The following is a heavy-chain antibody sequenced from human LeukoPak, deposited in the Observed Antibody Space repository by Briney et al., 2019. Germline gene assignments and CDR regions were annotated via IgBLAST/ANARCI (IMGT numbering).Heavy chain of an antibody. D-gene: IGHD5-12*01. J-gene: IGHJ6*02. CDR3: ARVGRGYERYYYYGMDV. Sequence: PGGSLRLSCAASGFTFSSYGMHWVRQAPGKGLEWVAVIWYDGSNKYYADSVKGRFTISRDNSKNTLYLQMNSLRAEDTAVYYCARVGRGYERYYYYGMDVWGQGTTVTASS. V-gene: IGHV3-33*01. CDR1: GFTFSSYG. CDR2: IWYDGSNK.